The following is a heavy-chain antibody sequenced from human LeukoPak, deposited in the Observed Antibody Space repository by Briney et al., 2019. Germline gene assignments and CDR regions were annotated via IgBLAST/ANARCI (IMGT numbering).Heavy chain of an antibody. J-gene: IGHJ4*02. CDR2: ISAYNGNT. CDR3: ARGYKGSSPPPVHLDY. V-gene: IGHV1-18*01. D-gene: IGHD6-19*01. Sequence: ASVKVSCKASGYTFTSYGISWVRQAPGQGLEWMGWISAYNGNTNYAQKLQGRVTMTTDTSTSTAYMELRSLRSDDTAVYYCARGYKGSSPPPVHLDYWGQGTLVTVSS. CDR1: GYTFTSYG.